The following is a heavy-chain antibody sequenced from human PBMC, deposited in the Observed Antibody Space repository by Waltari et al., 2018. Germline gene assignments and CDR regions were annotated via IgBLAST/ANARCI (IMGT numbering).Heavy chain of an antibody. CDR3: ARQRYYNDRSGPRGWRLDY. CDR2: VFYTGTT. Sequence: QPQLQESGPGLVKPSETLSLTCIVTGGSVTSSTYYWAWIRQPPGKGLEWSGSVFYTGTTYHNPSLESRVTISADTSSDQFSLNLSSVSAADTAVYYCARQRYYNDRSGPRGWRLDYWGQGALVAVSS. D-gene: IGHD3-22*01. J-gene: IGHJ4*02. V-gene: IGHV4-39*01. CDR1: GGSVTSSTYY.